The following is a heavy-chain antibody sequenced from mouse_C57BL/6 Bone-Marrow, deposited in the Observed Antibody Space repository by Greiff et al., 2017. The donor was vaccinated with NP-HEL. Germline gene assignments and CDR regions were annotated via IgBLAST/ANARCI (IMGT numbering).Heavy chain of an antibody. Sequence: VQLQQSGAELVKPGASVKLSCKASGYTFTSYWMQWVKQRPGQGLEWIGEIDPSDSYTNYNQKFKGKATLTVDTSSSTAYMQLSSLTSEDSAVYYCAREATYYSNRYAMDYWGQGTSVTVSS. V-gene: IGHV1-50*01. J-gene: IGHJ4*01. D-gene: IGHD2-5*01. CDR2: IDPSDSYT. CDR3: AREATYYSNRYAMDY. CDR1: GYTFTSYW.